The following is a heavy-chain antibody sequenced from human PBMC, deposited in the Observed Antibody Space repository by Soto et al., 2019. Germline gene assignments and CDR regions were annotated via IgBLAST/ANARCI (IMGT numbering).Heavy chain of an antibody. V-gene: IGHV2-5*02. CDR2: IYWDDDK. CDR1: GFSLSTSGVC. D-gene: IGHD6-19*01. J-gene: IGHJ1*01. Sequence: QITLKESGPTLVKPTQTLTLTCTFSGFSLSTSGVCVGWIRQPPGKALEWLALIYWDDDKRYSPSLKSRLTITKDTSKNQVVLTMTNMDPVDTATYYCAHGGSGWRLEYFQHWGQGTLVTVSS. CDR3: AHGGSGWRLEYFQH.